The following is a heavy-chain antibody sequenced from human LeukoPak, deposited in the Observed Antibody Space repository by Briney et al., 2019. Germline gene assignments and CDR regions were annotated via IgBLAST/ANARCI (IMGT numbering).Heavy chain of an antibody. CDR3: ARPVAAPYYYYYYYMDV. J-gene: IGHJ6*03. Sequence: GGSLRLSCAASGFTFSDYYMSWIRQAPEKGLEWVSYISSSGSTIYYADSVKGRFTISRDNAKNSLYLQMNSLRAEDTAVYYCARPVAAPYYYYYYYMDVWGKGTTVTISS. V-gene: IGHV3-11*01. CDR1: GFTFSDYY. CDR2: ISSSGSTI. D-gene: IGHD6-19*01.